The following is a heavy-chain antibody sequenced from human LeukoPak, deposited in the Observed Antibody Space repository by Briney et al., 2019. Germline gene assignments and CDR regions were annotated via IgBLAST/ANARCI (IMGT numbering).Heavy chain of an antibody. Sequence: ASVKVSCKASGYTFTSYYMHWVRQAPGQGLEWMGIINPSGGSTSYAQKFQGRVTMTRDMSTSTVYMGLSSLRSEDTAVYYCARAGYSSSILDGPFDYWGQGTLVTVSS. J-gene: IGHJ4*02. V-gene: IGHV1-46*01. CDR1: GYTFTSYY. D-gene: IGHD6-6*01. CDR3: ARAGYSSSILDGPFDY. CDR2: INPSGGST.